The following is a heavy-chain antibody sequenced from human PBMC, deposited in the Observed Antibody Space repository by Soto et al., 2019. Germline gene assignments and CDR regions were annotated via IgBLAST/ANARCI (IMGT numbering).Heavy chain of an antibody. V-gene: IGHV3-23*01. Sequence: EVQLLESGGGLVQPGGSLRLSCAASGFTFSSYAMSWVRQAPGKGLEWVSAISGSGGSTYYADSVKGRFTISRDNSKNTLYLQMNSLRAEDTAVYHCAKSVNWAVRERLDYWGQGTLVTVSS. J-gene: IGHJ4*02. CDR2: ISGSGGST. D-gene: IGHD3-10*01. CDR3: AKSVNWAVRERLDY. CDR1: GFTFSSYA.